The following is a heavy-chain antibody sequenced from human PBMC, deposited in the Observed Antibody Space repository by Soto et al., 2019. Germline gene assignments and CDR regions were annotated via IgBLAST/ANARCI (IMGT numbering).Heavy chain of an antibody. J-gene: IGHJ4*02. Sequence: GGSLRLSCAASGFDLSNTWIDWVRQVPGKGLVWVSRINSDGSIIXYADSVKGRFTISRDNAKNTLDLQMSSLRVEDTAVYYCAKDWYYTIDYWGQGTPVTVSS. CDR1: GFDLSNTW. CDR2: INSDGSII. D-gene: IGHD3-3*01. CDR3: AKDWYYTIDY. V-gene: IGHV3-74*01.